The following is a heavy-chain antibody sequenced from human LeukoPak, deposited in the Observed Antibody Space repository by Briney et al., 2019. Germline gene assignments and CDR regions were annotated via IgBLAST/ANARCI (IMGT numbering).Heavy chain of an antibody. CDR1: GFTFNNYA. D-gene: IGHD1-1*01. J-gene: IGHJ1*01. CDR2: ISFDGIND. V-gene: IGHV3-30*04. CDR3: ARDLPISTNWNSEYFQH. Sequence: PGGSLRLSRAGSGFTFNNYALHWVRQAPGKGLEWVAVISFDGINDSYADSVKGRFTISRDNSKNTVHLQMNSLRPEDSAVYYCARDLPISTNWNSEYFQHWGQGTLVTVSS.